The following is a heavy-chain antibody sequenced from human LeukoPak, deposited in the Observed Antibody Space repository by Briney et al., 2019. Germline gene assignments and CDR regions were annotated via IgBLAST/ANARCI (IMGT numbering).Heavy chain of an antibody. CDR2: IYHSGST. V-gene: IGHV4-38-2*02. J-gene: IGHJ4*02. CDR3: ARGPGSGSYYNSVYYFDY. D-gene: IGHD3-10*01. Sequence: SETLSLTCTVSGYSISSGYYWGWIQQPPGKGLEWIGSIYHSGSTNYNPSLKSRVTMSVDTSKNQFSLKLSSVTAADTAVYYCARGPGSGSYYNSVYYFDYWGQGTLVTVSS. CDR1: GYSISSGYY.